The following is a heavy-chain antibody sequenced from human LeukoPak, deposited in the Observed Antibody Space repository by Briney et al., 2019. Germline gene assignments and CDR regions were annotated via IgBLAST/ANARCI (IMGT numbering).Heavy chain of an antibody. CDR1: GVTVSSNY. CDR3: ATSPTRKEDY. CDR2: IYSGGST. J-gene: IGHJ4*02. Sequence: GGSLRLSCAASGVTVSSNYMSWVRQAPGKGLEWVSVIYSGGSTYYADSGKGRFTISSDNSENTLYLQMHSLRAEDTAVYYCATSPTRKEDYWGQGTLVTVSS. V-gene: IGHV3-53*01. D-gene: IGHD6-6*01.